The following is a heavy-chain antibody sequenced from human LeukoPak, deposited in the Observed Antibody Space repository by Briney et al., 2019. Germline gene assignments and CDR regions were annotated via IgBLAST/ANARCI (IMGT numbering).Heavy chain of an antibody. Sequence: GKSLRLSCAASGFTFSSYGMHWVRQAPGKGLEWVAVTWYDGRNNYYAASVKGRFTISRDDSKTTVYLLMNRLRAEDTAVYYCAREVAPLYFHYGMDVWGEGTTVTVSS. D-gene: IGHD2-21*01. J-gene: IGHJ6*01. CDR2: TWYDGRNN. CDR1: GFTFSSYG. CDR3: AREVAPLYFHYGMDV. V-gene: IGHV3-33*01.